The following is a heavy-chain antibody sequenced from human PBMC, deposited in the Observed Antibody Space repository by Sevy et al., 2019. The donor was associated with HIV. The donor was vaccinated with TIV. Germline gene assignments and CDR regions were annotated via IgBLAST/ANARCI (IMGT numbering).Heavy chain of an antibody. CDR3: AKDFSYGGNSWNFDF. J-gene: IGHJ4*01. Sequence: GGSLRLSCAASRFIFSKFALSWVRQAPGRGLEWVSAMTRGGDSTYYAGSVKGRFTISRDNSKNMMYLQMNSLRAEDTAVYYCAKDFSYGGNSWNFDFWGQGTLVTVSS. CDR1: RFIFSKFA. V-gene: IGHV3-23*01. D-gene: IGHD1-1*01. CDR2: MTRGGDST.